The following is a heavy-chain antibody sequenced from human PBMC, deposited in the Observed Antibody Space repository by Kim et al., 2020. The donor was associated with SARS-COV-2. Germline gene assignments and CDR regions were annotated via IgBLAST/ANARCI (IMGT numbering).Heavy chain of an antibody. V-gene: IGHV3-30*18. Sequence: GGSLRLSCAASGFTFSSYGMHWVRQAPGKGLEWVAVISYDGSNKYYADSVKGRFTISRDNSKNTLYLQMNSLRAEDTAVYYCAKDLVRLLGYYYGMDVWGQGTTVTVSS. CDR1: GFTFSSYG. CDR3: AKDLVRLLGYYYGMDV. J-gene: IGHJ6*02. D-gene: IGHD1-26*01. CDR2: ISYDGSNK.